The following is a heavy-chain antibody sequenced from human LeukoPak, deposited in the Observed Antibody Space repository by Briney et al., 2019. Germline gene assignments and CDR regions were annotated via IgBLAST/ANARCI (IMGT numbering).Heavy chain of an antibody. Sequence: SETLSLTCIVSGGSISSYYWSWIRQPPGKGLEWIGYIFYPGSTNYNPSLKSRVTISLGTSKNQFSLRLRSVTAADTAVYYCTRSLFRYSSKWYYFDYWGQGTLVTVSS. J-gene: IGHJ4*02. CDR3: TRSLFRYSSKWYYFDY. V-gene: IGHV4-59*01. D-gene: IGHD6-13*01. CDR1: GGSISSYY. CDR2: IFYPGST.